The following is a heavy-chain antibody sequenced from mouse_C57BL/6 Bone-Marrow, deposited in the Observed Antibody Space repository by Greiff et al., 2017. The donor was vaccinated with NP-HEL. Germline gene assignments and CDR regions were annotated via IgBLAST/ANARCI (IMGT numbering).Heavy chain of an antibody. CDR1: GYTFTSYW. V-gene: IGHV1-69*01. CDR3: ARKGSLSRDVAWFAY. Sequence: QVQLQQPGAELVMPGASVKLSCKASGYTFTSYWMHWVKQRPGQGLEWIGEIDPSDSYTNYNQKFKGKSTLTVDKSSSTAYMQLSSLTSEDSSVYYSARKGSLSRDVAWFAYWGQGTLVTVSA. CDR2: IDPSDSYT. D-gene: IGHD2-13*01. J-gene: IGHJ3*01.